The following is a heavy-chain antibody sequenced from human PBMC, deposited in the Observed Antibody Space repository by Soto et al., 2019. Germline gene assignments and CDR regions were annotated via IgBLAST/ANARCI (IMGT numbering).Heavy chain of an antibody. J-gene: IGHJ4*02. CDR2: INHSGST. Sequence: SETXSLTCAVYGGPFSGYYWSWIRQPPGKGLEWIGEINHSGSTNYNPSLKSRVTISVDTSKNQFSLKLSSVTAADTAVYYCARGLRYYYGSGSPFLDYWGQGTLVTVSS. CDR3: ARGLRYYYGSGSPFLDY. V-gene: IGHV4-34*01. D-gene: IGHD3-10*01. CDR1: GGPFSGYY.